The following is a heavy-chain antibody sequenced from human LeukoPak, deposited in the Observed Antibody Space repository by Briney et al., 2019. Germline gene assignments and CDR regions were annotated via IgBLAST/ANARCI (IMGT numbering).Heavy chain of an antibody. CDR2: ISSRSSHI. V-gene: IGHV3-21*01. CDR1: GFTFRYYS. CDR3: TRDQGFHFQHMDV. Sequence: SGGPLRLSXAASGFTFRYYSMNWVRQTPGKGLEWVSSISSRSSHIDYADSMRGRFTFSRDNAKNSLHLQINSLRVEDTAVYYCTRDQGFHFQHMDVWGKGTTVIVSS. J-gene: IGHJ6*03. D-gene: IGHD2-15*01.